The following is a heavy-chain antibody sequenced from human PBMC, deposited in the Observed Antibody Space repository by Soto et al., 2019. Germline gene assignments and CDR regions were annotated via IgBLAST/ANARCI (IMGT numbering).Heavy chain of an antibody. CDR3: ATYYYDSSGYFYAFDI. Sequence: EVQLVESGGGLVQPGGSLRLSCAASGFTFSDHYMDWVRQAPGKGLEWVGRTRNKANSYTTEYAASVKGRFTISRDDSKNSLYLQMNSLKTEDTAVYYCATYYYDSSGYFYAFDIWGQGTMVTVSS. CDR1: GFTFSDHY. CDR2: TRNKANSYTT. D-gene: IGHD3-22*01. V-gene: IGHV3-72*01. J-gene: IGHJ3*02.